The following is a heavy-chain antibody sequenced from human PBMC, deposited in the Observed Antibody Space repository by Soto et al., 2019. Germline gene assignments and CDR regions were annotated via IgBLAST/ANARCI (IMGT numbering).Heavy chain of an antibody. CDR1: GFTFSSYG. J-gene: IGHJ4*02. CDR2: ISYDGSNK. Sequence: QVQLVESGGGVVQPGRSLRLSCAASGFTFSSYGMHWVRQAPGKGLEWVAVISYDGSNKYYADSVKGRFTISRDNSKNTLYLQMNSLRAEDTAVYYCAKGGGSSPVQYREIFDYWGQGTLVTVSS. D-gene: IGHD3-10*01. CDR3: AKGGGSSPVQYREIFDY. V-gene: IGHV3-30*18.